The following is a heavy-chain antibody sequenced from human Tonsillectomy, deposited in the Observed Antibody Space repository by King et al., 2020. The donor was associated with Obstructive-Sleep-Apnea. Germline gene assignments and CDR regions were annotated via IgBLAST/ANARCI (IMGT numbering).Heavy chain of an antibody. J-gene: IGHJ6*02. CDR2: INPNSGGT. CDR3: ARELSTAGMDV. CDR1: GYTFTAYY. Sequence: VQLVQSGAEVKKPGASVKVSCKASGYTFTAYYMHWVRQAPGQGLEWMGWINPNSGGTNYEQKFQGRVTMTRDTSISTAYMELSRLRSDDTAMYYCARELSTAGMDVWGQGTTVTVSS. V-gene: IGHV1-2*02.